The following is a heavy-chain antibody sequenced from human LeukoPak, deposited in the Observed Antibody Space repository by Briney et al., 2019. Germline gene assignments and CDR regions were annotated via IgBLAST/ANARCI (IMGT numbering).Heavy chain of an antibody. CDR2: ISSSGSTI. V-gene: IGHV3-48*03. CDR3: ARASAPPTYYYYYGMDV. J-gene: IGHJ6*02. CDR1: GFTFSNYE. Sequence: GSLKLSCAASGFTFSNYEMNWVRQAPGKGLEWLSYISSSGSTIYYADSVKGRFTVSRDNTKNSLYLQMNSLRAEDTALYYCARASAPPTYYYYYGMDVWGQGTTVTVS.